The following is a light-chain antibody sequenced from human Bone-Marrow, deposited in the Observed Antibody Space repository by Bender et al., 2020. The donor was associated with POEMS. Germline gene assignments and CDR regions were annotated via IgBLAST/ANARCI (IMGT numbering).Light chain of an antibody. Sequence: QSVLTQPPSVSGAPGQTITISCTGNNSNIGAPFDVHWYQEVSGTAPKLLIYGNTNRPSGVPDRFSGSKSGTSASLAITGLQAEDEGDYYCQSYDNSLGGWVFGGGTKLTVL. CDR2: GNT. J-gene: IGLJ3*02. V-gene: IGLV1-40*01. CDR3: QSYDNSLGGWV. CDR1: NSNIGAPFD.